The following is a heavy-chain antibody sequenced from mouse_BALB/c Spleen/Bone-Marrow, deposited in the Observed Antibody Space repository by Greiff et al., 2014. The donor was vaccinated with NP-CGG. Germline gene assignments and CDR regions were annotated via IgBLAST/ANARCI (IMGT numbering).Heavy chain of an antibody. Sequence: EVQLQQSGAEPVKPGASVKLSCTASGFNIKDTYMHWVKQRPEQGLEWIGRIDPANGNTKYDPKFQGKATITADTSSNTAYLQLISLTSEDTAVYYCAYGSSYDYFDYWGQGTTLTVSS. D-gene: IGHD1-1*01. CDR2: IDPANGNT. CDR3: AYGSSYDYFDY. V-gene: IGHV14-3*02. J-gene: IGHJ2*01. CDR1: GFNIKDTY.